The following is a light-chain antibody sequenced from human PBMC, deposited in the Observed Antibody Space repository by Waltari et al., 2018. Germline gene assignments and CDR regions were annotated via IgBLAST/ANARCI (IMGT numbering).Light chain of an antibody. Sequence: DIQMTQSPSSLSASVGDRVTITCQAGQDISNYLNWYQQKPGKAPKLLIYDASHLETGVPSSVSGSGSGTDFTFTISSLQPEDIATYYCQQYDNLPPFGGGTKVEIK. CDR3: QQYDNLPP. V-gene: IGKV1-33*01. J-gene: IGKJ4*01. CDR2: DAS. CDR1: QDISNY.